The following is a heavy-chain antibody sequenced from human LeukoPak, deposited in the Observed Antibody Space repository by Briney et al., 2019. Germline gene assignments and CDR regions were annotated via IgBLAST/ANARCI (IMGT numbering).Heavy chain of an antibody. CDR1: GFTFSSHW. Sequence: GGSLRLSCAASGFTFSSHWMHWVRQAPGKGLVWVSRINGDGSSTDYADSVKGRFTISRDNAKNTLYLQMNSLTAEDTAVYYCARDRGYQMVDPWGQGTLVTVSS. D-gene: IGHD5-12*01. CDR3: ARDRGYQMVDP. J-gene: IGHJ5*02. CDR2: INGDGSST. V-gene: IGHV3-74*01.